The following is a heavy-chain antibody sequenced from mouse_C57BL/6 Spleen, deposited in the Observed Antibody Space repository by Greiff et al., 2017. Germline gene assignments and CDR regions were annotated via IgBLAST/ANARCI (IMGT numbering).Heavy chain of an antibody. D-gene: IGHD2-4*01. J-gene: IGHJ4*01. CDR2: IYPRSGNT. CDR3: ASNDYDGNYYAMDY. Sequence: QVQLQQSGAELARPGASVKLSCKASGYTFTSYGISWVKQRTGQGLEWIGEIYPRSGNTYYNEKFKGKATLTADKSSSTAYMELRSLTSEDSAVYFWASNDYDGNYYAMDYWGQGTSVTVSS. V-gene: IGHV1-81*01. CDR1: GYTFTSYG.